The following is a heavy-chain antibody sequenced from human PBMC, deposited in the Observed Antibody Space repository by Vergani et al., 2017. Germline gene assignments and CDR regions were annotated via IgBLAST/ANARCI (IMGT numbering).Heavy chain of an antibody. CDR3: AGSFDILTGYWGTFDY. CDR1: RYNFTNYW. J-gene: IGHJ4*02. V-gene: IGHV5-51*01. D-gene: IGHD3-9*01. Sequence: EVQLVQSGAEVKKPGESLKISCKGSRYNFTNYWIGWVRQMPGKGLEWMGIIYPGDSDTRYSPSFEGQVTISADKSISTAYLQWSSLKASDTAMYYCAGSFDILTGYWGTFDYWGQGTRVTVSS. CDR2: IYPGDSDT.